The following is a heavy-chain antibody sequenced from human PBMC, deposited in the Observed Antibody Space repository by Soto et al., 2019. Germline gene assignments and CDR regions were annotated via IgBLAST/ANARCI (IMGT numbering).Heavy chain of an antibody. CDR1: EYTFTNYD. CDR2: INPSGGTT. Sequence: QVQLVQSGAEVKKPGASVKVSCKASEYTFTNYDLHWVRQAPGQGLEWMGIINPSGGTTTYAQRFQGRHTMTRDTSTSTVYMELSSLRSEDTAVYYCARRSLGYDLDVWGQGTTVTVSS. D-gene: IGHD3-16*01. J-gene: IGHJ6*02. V-gene: IGHV1-46*01. CDR3: ARRSLGYDLDV.